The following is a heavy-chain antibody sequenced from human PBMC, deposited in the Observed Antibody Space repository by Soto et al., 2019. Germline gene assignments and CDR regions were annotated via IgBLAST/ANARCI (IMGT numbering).Heavy chain of an antibody. CDR3: AREENTMIEDV. CDR2: TYYRFKWYN. CDR1: GDSVSSNSAA. V-gene: IGHV6-1*01. D-gene: IGHD3-22*01. Sequence: SQTLSLTCAISGDSVSSNSAAWNWIRQSASRGLEWLGRTYYRFKWYNDYAVCVKSRITINPDTSKNQFSLQLNSVTPEDTAVDYCAREENTMIEDVWGQGTTVTVSS. J-gene: IGHJ6*02.